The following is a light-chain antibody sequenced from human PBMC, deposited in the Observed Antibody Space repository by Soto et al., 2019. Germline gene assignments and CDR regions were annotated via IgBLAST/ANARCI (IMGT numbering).Light chain of an antibody. CDR3: QQRSNWPWT. CDR2: GAS. V-gene: IGKV3-11*01. CDR1: QSVSSN. Sequence: DIVMTQSPATLSVSPGERATLSCRASQSVSSNLAWYQQKPGQAPRLLISGASTRATGIPARLSGSGSGTDFTLTISSLEPEDFAVYYCQQRSNWPWTFGQGTRLENK. J-gene: IGKJ5*01.